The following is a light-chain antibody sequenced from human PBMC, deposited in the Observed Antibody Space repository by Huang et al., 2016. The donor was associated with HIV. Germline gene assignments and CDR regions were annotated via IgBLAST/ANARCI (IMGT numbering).Light chain of an antibody. CDR2: GSS. J-gene: IGKJ4*01. CDR1: RSVSSN. CDR3: QQYNNWLLS. V-gene: IGKV3-15*01. Sequence: IVMTQSPATLSVSPGERVTVSCRANRSVSSNLAWYQQRHGQAPRLLIYGSSTRAPGIPSRFSGSGSGTDFSLTISSLQSEDFALYYCQQYNNWLLSFGGGTRVDI.